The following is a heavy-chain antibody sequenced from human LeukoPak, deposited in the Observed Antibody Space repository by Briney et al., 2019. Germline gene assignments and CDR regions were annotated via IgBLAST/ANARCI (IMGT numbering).Heavy chain of an antibody. J-gene: IGHJ4*02. CDR3: ARAGGTDSSGRDFDY. Sequence: GGSLRLSCAASGFTFSSYSMNWVRQAPGKGLEWVSSISSSSSYIYYADSVKGRFTISRDNAKTSLYLQMNSLRAEDTAVYYCARAGGTDSSGRDFDYWGQGTLVTVSS. CDR1: GFTFSSYS. V-gene: IGHV3-21*01. CDR2: ISSSSSYI. D-gene: IGHD3-22*01.